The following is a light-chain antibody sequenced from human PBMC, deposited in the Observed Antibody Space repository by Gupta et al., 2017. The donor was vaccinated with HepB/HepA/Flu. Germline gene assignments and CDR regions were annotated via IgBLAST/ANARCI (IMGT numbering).Light chain of an antibody. Sequence: DIKMTQSPSTLSASVGDRVTITCRASQSVSTWLAWYQQKPGNAPKLLISQASSLETGVPSRFSGSGSGTEFTLTISSLQPDDFATYYCQQYNSYSLTFGPGTKVDIK. V-gene: IGKV1-5*03. CDR2: QAS. CDR3: QQYNSYSLT. J-gene: IGKJ3*01. CDR1: QSVSTW.